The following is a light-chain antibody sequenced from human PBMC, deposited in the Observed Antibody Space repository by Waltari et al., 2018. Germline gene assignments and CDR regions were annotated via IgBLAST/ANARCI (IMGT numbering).Light chain of an antibody. CDR1: SSAVGGYNY. J-gene: IGLJ3*02. Sequence: QSALTQPASVSGSPGQSITISCTGTSSAVGGYNYVSWYQQHPGKAPKLLIFDVSYRPSGVSDRFSGSKSGNTASLTISGLQAEDESDYYCCSFTSRSTWVFGGGTKLTVL. CDR2: DVS. V-gene: IGLV2-14*01. CDR3: CSFTSRSTWV.